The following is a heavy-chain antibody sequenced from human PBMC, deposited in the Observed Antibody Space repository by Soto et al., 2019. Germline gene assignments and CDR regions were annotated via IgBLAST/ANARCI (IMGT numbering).Heavy chain of an antibody. D-gene: IGHD3-16*02. Sequence: SETLSLACTVSGGPISSYYWNWIRQPPGKGLEWIGYIYYTGSTNYNPSLKSRVTISVDTSKNQFSLKLSSVTAADTAVYYCARAFGSTMPSLFWGQGALVTVSS. J-gene: IGHJ4*02. CDR3: ARAFGSTMPSLF. CDR2: IYYTGST. V-gene: IGHV4-59*01. CDR1: GGPISSYY.